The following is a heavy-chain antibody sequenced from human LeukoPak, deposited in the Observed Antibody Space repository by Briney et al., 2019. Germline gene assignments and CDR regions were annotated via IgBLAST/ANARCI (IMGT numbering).Heavy chain of an antibody. CDR2: INHSGST. CDR3: AREGSEQGYSSSEDIDAFDV. D-gene: IGHD6-6*01. CDR1: GGSFSGYY. V-gene: IGHV4-34*01. J-gene: IGHJ3*01. Sequence: NPSETLSLTCAVYGGSFSGYYWSWIRQPPGKGLEWIGEINHSGSTNYNPSLKSRVTISVDTSKNQFSLKLSSVTAADTAVYYCAREGSEQGYSSSEDIDAFDVWGQGTMVTVSS.